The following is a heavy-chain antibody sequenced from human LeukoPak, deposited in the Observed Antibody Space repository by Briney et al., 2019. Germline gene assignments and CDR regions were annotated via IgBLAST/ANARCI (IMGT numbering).Heavy chain of an antibody. Sequence: PSETLSLTCTVSGGSISSYYWSWIRQPAGKGLEWIGRIYTSGSTNYNPSLKSRVTMSVDTSKNQFSLKLSSVTAADTAVYYCARNLNIAAAGTDYYYYYYYRDVWGKGTTVTISS. CDR3: ARNLNIAAAGTDYYYYYYYRDV. CDR2: IYTSGST. CDR1: GGSISSYY. J-gene: IGHJ6*03. D-gene: IGHD6-13*01. V-gene: IGHV4-4*07.